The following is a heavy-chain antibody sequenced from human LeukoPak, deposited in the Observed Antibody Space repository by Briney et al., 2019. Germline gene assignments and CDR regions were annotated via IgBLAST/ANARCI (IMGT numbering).Heavy chain of an antibody. CDR1: GFTFDDYA. D-gene: IGHD6-13*01. V-gene: IGHV3-13*01. Sequence: GGSLRLSCAASGFTFDDYAMHWVRQATGKGLEWVSAIGTAGDTFYPGSVKGRFTISRQNAKNSLYLQMNSLRAGDTAVYYCARDRGAAAAGTSYMDVWGKGTTVTISS. CDR2: IGTAGDT. CDR3: ARDRGAAAAGTSYMDV. J-gene: IGHJ6*03.